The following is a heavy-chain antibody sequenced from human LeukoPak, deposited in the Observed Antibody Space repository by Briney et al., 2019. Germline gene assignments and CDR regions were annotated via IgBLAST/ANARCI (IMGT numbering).Heavy chain of an antibody. D-gene: IGHD3-22*01. Sequence: SETLSLTCTVSGGCISSYYWSWIRQPPGDGREWIGYINFCGNANYNPSLKGRVTISVDTSKNQSSLKLSSVTAADTAVYYCARSNYHDSSGLDYLGQGTLVTVSP. CDR2: INFCGNA. V-gene: IGHV4-59*08. CDR3: ARSNYHDSSGLDY. CDR1: GGCISSYY. J-gene: IGHJ4*02.